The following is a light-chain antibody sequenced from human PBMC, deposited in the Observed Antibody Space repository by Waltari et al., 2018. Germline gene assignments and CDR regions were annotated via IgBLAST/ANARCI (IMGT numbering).Light chain of an antibody. CDR1: QSVVTW. CDR2: GAS. Sequence: DIQLTQSPSTLSASVGDGVTIAFRASQSVVTWLAWYQQKTGKAPRLLRYGASSLESGVPSRFSGSGSGTEFTLSISSLQPDDFATYYCQQYNNYPYTFGQGTKLEIK. V-gene: IGKV1-5*03. CDR3: QQYNNYPYT. J-gene: IGKJ2*01.